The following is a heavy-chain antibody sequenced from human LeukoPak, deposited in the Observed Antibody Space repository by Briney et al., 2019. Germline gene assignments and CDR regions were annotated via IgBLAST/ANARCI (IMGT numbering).Heavy chain of an antibody. CDR3: ASNAGVSSDFYS. Sequence: PSETLSLTCTVHGGSLRTSYWSGFRQPPGKGLEWIGEITHSGNTHYNPSLKSQVSISVDTSKKQFSLKLSSVTAADTAVYYCASNAGVSSDFYSRGQGTPVTVSS. CDR2: ITHSGNT. CDR1: GGSLRTSY. V-gene: IGHV4-34*01. D-gene: IGHD5/OR15-5a*01. J-gene: IGHJ4*02.